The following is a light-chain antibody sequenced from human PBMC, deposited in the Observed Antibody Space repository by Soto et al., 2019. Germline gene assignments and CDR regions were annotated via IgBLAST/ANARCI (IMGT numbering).Light chain of an antibody. V-gene: IGKV3-11*01. Sequence: EIVMKQSPAALSLTTGERATLSCRASQSVSSYLAWYQQKPGQAPRLLIYDASNRATGIPARFSGSGSGTDFTLTISSLEPEDFAVYYCQQYNSWPLTFGGGTNVDI. CDR2: DAS. CDR1: QSVSSY. CDR3: QQYNSWPLT. J-gene: IGKJ4*01.